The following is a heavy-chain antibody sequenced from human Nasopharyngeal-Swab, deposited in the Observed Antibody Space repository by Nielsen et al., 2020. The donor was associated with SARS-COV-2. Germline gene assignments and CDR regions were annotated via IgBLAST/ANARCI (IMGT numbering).Heavy chain of an antibody. D-gene: IGHD6-13*01. CDR2: IYTSGST. J-gene: IGHJ6*02. V-gene: IGHV4-4*07. CDR3: ARDEPSSWSNTYYYYYGMDV. Sequence: WIRQPPGKGLEWIGRIYTSGSTNYNPSLKSRVTMSVDTSMNQFSLKLSSVTAADTAVYYCARDEPSSWSNTYYYYYGMDVWGQGTTVTVSS.